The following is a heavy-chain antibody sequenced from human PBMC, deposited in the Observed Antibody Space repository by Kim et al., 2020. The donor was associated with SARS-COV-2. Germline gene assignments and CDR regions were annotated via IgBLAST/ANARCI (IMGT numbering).Heavy chain of an antibody. Sequence: GGSLRLSCAASGFTFSSYTINWVRQAPGKGLEWVSSISSSSSYIYYTDSVKGRFTISRDNAKNSLYLQMNSLRAEDTAVYYCARGGSGSYYDNWGQGTLVTVS. V-gene: IGHV3-21*01. J-gene: IGHJ4*02. CDR3: ARGGSGSYYDN. CDR1: GFTFSSYT. CDR2: ISSSSSYI. D-gene: IGHD1-26*01.